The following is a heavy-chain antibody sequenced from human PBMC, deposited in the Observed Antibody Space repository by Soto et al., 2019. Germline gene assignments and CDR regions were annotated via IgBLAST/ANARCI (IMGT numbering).Heavy chain of an antibody. D-gene: IGHD2-15*01. CDR1: GFTFSSYS. CDR3: ASTTAATVH. V-gene: IGHV3-21*01. J-gene: IGHJ4*02. CDR2: INSTSSYI. Sequence: EVQLVESGGGLVKPGGSLSLSCAASGFTFSSYSMNWVRQAPGKGLEWVSSINSTSSYIYYADSVKGRFTISRDNAKNSLYLQMNSLRAEDTAVYYCASTTAATVHWCQGTLVTVSS.